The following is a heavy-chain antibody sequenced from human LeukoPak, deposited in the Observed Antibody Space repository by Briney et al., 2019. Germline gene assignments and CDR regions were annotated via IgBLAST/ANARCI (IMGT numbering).Heavy chain of an antibody. CDR2: IYYSGST. J-gene: IGHJ5*02. D-gene: IGHD6-13*01. CDR3: ARAGGVAAPHNWFDP. V-gene: IGHV4-39*07. CDR1: GGSISSSSYY. Sequence: SGALSLTFTVSGGSISSSSYYWGWIRPPPGKGPEWIGIIYYSGSTYYNPSLKSRVTISVDTSKTQFSLKLSSVTAADTAVYYCARAGGVAAPHNWFDPWGQGTLVTVSS.